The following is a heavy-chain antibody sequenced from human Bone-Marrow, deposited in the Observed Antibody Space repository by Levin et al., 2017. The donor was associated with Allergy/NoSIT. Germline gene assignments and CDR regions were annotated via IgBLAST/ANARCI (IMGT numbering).Heavy chain of an antibody. D-gene: IGHD3-10*01. Sequence: KVSCQTSGYNFMNYWIGWVRQTSGQGLEWMGIIYPADSDSRYSPPFQGQVIISADKSNNTAYLQWTSLKPSDTAIYYCVRHATPAPLGVLIKPSYFDSWGLGTLVSVSS. V-gene: IGHV5-51*01. CDR2: IYPADSDS. CDR1: GYNFMNYW. J-gene: IGHJ4*02. CDR3: VRHATPAPLGVLIKPSYFDS.